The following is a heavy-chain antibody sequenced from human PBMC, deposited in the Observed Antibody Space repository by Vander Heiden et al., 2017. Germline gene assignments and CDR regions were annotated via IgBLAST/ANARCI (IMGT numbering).Heavy chain of an antibody. CDR3: AKDDISIAVAAEGFDY. D-gene: IGHD6-19*01. J-gene: IGHJ4*02. CDR2: ISYDGSNK. Sequence: QPGRSLRLSCAASGFTFSSYGMHWVRQAPGKGLEWVAVISYDGSNKYYADSVKGRFTISRDNSKNTLYLQMNSLRAEDTAVYYCAKDDISIAVAAEGFDYWGQGTLVTVSS. V-gene: IGHV3-30*18. CDR1: GFTFSSYG.